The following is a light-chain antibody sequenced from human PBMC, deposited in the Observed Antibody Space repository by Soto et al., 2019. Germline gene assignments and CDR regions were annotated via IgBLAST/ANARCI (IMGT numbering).Light chain of an antibody. J-gene: IGLJ2*01. Sequence: QSALTQPRSVSGSPGQSVTVSCTGTSSDVGGYNYVSWYQQHPGKAPKLMIYDVSKRPSGVPGRFSGSKSGNTASLTISGLQAEDEADYYCCSYAGSYTVFGGGTQLTV. V-gene: IGLV2-11*01. CDR2: DVS. CDR1: SSDVGGYNY. CDR3: CSYAGSYTV.